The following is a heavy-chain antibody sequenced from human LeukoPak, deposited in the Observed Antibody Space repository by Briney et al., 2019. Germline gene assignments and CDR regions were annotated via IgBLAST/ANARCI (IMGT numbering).Heavy chain of an antibody. D-gene: IGHD4-17*01. CDR3: ARVHGDYGIFDY. CDR2: IYYSGST. Sequence: SETLSLTCTVSGGSISSSSYYWGWIRQPPGKGLEWIGSIYYSGSTYYNPSLKSRVTISVDTSKNQFSLKLSSVTAADTAVYYCARVHGDYGIFDYWGQGTLVTVSS. J-gene: IGHJ4*02. V-gene: IGHV4-39*07. CDR1: GGSISSSSYY.